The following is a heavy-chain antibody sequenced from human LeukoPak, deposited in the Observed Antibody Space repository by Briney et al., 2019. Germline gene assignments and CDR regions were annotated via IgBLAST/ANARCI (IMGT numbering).Heavy chain of an antibody. V-gene: IGHV4-39*02. Sequence: SETLSLTCTVSGGSISSSTYYWGWIRQPPGKGLEWIGSIYYSGSTYYNPSLKSRVTISVDTSKNQFSLKLNSVTAADTAVYYCARDKTYYYYMDVWGKGTTVTVSS. J-gene: IGHJ6*03. CDR3: ARDKTYYYYMDV. CDR1: GGSISSSTYY. CDR2: IYYSGST.